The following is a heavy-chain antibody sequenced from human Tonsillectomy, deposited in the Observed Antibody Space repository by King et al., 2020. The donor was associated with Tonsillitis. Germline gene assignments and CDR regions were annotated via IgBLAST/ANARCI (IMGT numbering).Heavy chain of an antibody. V-gene: IGHV3-64D*06. J-gene: IGHJ3*02. CDR1: GFTFSSYA. CDR2: ISSYGGVT. CDR3: VKDRHRWGWAFDI. Sequence: QLVQSGGGLVQPGGSLRLSCSDSGFTFSSYAMHCVRQAPGKGLEYVSAISSYGGVTYYQDSVKGRFTISRDNSTNTLYLQMSSLRAADTSVDYGVKDRHRWGWAFDIWGQGTLVTVSS. D-gene: IGHD2-21*01.